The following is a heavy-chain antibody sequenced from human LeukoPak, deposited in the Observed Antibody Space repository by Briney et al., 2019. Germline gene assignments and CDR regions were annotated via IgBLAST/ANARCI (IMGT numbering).Heavy chain of an antibody. Sequence: GGSLRLSCAASGFTVSSNYMSWVRQAPGKGLEWVSVIYSGGSTYYADSVKGRFTISRDNSKNTLYLQMNSLRADDTAVYYCARDWPHYYYYGMDVWGQGTTVTVSS. CDR1: GFTVSSNY. CDR3: ARDWPHYYYYGMDV. J-gene: IGHJ6*02. V-gene: IGHV3-53*01. CDR2: IYSGGST.